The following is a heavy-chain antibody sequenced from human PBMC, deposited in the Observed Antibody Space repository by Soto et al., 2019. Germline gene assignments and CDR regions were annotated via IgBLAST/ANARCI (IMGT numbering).Heavy chain of an antibody. D-gene: IGHD3-10*01. CDR3: ATLKSDLGLSGNYFNYFDY. CDR1: GYTLTELS. CDR2: FDPEDADT. Sequence: GASVKVSCKVSGYTLTELSMHWVRQAPGKGLEWMGGFDPEDADTIYAQKFQDRVTMTEDTSTDTAYMELSNLRSEDTAVYYCATLKSDLGLSGNYFNYFDYWGQGTLVTVSS. V-gene: IGHV1-24*01. J-gene: IGHJ4*02.